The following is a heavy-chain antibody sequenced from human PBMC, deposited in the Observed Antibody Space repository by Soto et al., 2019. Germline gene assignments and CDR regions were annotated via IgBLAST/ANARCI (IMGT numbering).Heavy chain of an antibody. D-gene: IGHD5-18*01. CDR3: AKDMQRYSYGYDFDY. V-gene: IGHV3-9*01. J-gene: IGHJ4*02. CDR1: GFTFDYYS. CDR2: ISWNSGSI. Sequence: PGGSLILSCASSGFTFDYYSMHWVRPAPGKGLEWVSGISWNSGSIGYADSVKGRFTISRDNAKNSLYLQMNSLRAEDTALYYCAKDMQRYSYGYDFDYWGQGTLVNVSS.